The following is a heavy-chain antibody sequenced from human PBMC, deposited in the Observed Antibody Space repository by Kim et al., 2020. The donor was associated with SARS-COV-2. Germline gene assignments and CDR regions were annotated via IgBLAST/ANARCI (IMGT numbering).Heavy chain of an antibody. V-gene: IGHV3-23*03. J-gene: IGHJ4*02. D-gene: IGHD6-13*01. CDR1: GFTFSSYA. Sequence: GGSLRLSCAASGFTFSSYAMSWVRQAPGKGLEWVSVIYSGGSSTYYADSVKGRFTISRDNSKNTLYLQMNSLRAEDTAVYYCAKDGAGIAAAGTEFDYWGQGTLVTVSS. CDR2: IYSGGSST. CDR3: AKDGAGIAAAGTEFDY.